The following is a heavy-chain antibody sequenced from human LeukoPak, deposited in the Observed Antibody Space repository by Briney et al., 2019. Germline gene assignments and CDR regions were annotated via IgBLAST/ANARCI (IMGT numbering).Heavy chain of an antibody. Sequence: QPGGSLRLSCAASGFTFSSYSMNWVRQAPGKGLEWVSYISSSSSTIYYADSVKGRFTISRDNAKNSLYLQMNSLRAEDTAVYYCARDLVVVPASPYYFDYWGQGTLVTVSS. CDR2: ISSSSSTI. J-gene: IGHJ4*02. CDR3: ARDLVVVPASPYYFDY. D-gene: IGHD2-15*01. V-gene: IGHV3-48*01. CDR1: GFTFSSYS.